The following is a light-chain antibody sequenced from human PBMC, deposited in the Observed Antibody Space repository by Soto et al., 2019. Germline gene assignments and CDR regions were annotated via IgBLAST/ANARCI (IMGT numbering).Light chain of an antibody. CDR1: SSNIGINT. Sequence: QSVLTQPPSASETPGQRVTISCSGSSSNIGINTVDWFQQLPGTAPKLLIYNNNQRPSGVPDRFSGSKSGTSASLAISGLQSEDESDYYCAAWDDSLNGYVFRTGTKVTVL. J-gene: IGLJ1*01. CDR3: AAWDDSLNGYV. CDR2: NNN. V-gene: IGLV1-44*01.